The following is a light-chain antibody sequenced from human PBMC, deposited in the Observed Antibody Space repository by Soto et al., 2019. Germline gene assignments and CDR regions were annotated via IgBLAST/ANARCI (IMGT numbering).Light chain of an antibody. CDR3: QQYNSWPPYT. J-gene: IGKJ2*01. V-gene: IGKV3-15*01. CDR2: GAS. Sequence: EIVMTQSPDTLSVSPGERATVSCRASESVSSNLAWYQQKAGQAPRLLIYGASTRATGIPARFSGSGSGTEFTLTISTLQSKDVAIYYCQQYNSWPPYTFGQGTKVDIK. CDR1: ESVSSN.